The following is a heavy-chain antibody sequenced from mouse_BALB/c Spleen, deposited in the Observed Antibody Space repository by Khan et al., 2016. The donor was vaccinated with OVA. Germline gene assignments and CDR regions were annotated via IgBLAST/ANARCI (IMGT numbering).Heavy chain of an antibody. CDR2: ISYSSST. V-gene: IGHV3-2*02. J-gene: IGHJ4*01. CDR3: ARDGSRYNYALDY. CDR1: GYSITSDYA. D-gene: IGHD2-3*01. Sequence: EVKLLESGPGLVKPSQSLSLTCTVTGYSITSDYAWNWLRQLPGNKLELMGFISYSSSTNYNPSLKSRITITLDTSKHQFFLQLNSVTTEDTATFYCARDGSRYNYALDYWGQGTSVTVSS.